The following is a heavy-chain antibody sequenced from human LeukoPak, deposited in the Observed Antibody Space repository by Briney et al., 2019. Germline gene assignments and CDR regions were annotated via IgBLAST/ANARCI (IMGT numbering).Heavy chain of an antibody. CDR3: ARKSKVAGIVAYYFDY. J-gene: IGHJ4*02. D-gene: IGHD6-19*01. Sequence: ASVKVSCKASGYTFTSYGISWVRQAPGQGLEWMGWISAYNGNTNYAQKLQGRVTMTTDTSTSTAYMELRSPRSDDTAVYYCARKSKVAGIVAYYFDYWGQGTLVTVSS. CDR1: GYTFTSYG. CDR2: ISAYNGNT. V-gene: IGHV1-18*01.